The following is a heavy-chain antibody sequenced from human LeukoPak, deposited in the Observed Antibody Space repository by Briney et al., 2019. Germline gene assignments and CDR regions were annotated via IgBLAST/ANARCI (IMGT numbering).Heavy chain of an antibody. Sequence: SQTLSLTCTVSGGSISSGGYYWSWIRQHPGKGLEWIGYIYYSGSTYYNPSLKSRVTISVDTSKNQFSLQLNSVTPDDTAVYYCARGYSGYDLDYWGQGSLVTVSS. CDR2: IYYSGST. CDR1: GGSISSGGYY. V-gene: IGHV4-31*03. D-gene: IGHD5-12*01. CDR3: ARGYSGYDLDY. J-gene: IGHJ4*02.